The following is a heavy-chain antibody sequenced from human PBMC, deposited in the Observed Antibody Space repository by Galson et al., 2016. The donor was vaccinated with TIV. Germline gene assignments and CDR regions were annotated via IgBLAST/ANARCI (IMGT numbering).Heavy chain of an antibody. V-gene: IGHV5-51*01. D-gene: IGHD4-17*01. J-gene: IGHJ4*02. CDR2: VYPDDSDT. Sequence: QSGAEVKKPGESLKISCEASGYSFATYWIAWVRQKPGKGLEWMGIVYPDDSDTTYNPSFQGQVTFSADKSINTAFLQWSSLEASDPAMYYCARRGPRYGKFDDWRQGTPVTVSS. CDR1: GYSFATYW. CDR3: ARRGPRYGKFDD.